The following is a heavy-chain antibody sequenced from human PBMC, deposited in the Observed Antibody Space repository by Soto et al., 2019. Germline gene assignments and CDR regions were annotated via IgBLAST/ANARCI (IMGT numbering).Heavy chain of an antibody. CDR3: ARDRAPSYCGGDCPFFDY. CDR2: IIPIFGTA. Sequence: RASVKVSCKASGGTFSSYAISWVRQAPGQGLEWMGGIIPIFGTANYAQKFQGRVTITADESTSTAYMELSSLRSEDTAVYYCARDRAPSYCGGDCPFFDYWGQGTLVTVSS. J-gene: IGHJ4*02. CDR1: GGTFSSYA. V-gene: IGHV1-69*13. D-gene: IGHD2-21*02.